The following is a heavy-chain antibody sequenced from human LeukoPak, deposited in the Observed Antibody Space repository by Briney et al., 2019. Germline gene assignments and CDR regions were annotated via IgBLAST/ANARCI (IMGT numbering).Heavy chain of an antibody. Sequence: GGSLRLSCAASGFTFSSYAVHWVRQAPGKGLEWVAVISYDGSNKYYADSVKGRFTISRDNSKNTLYLQMNSLRAEDTAVYYCARDIWGDIVVVVAATRGYYFDYWGRGTLVTVSS. CDR3: ARDIWGDIVVVVAATRGYYFDY. J-gene: IGHJ4*02. CDR1: GFTFSSYA. D-gene: IGHD2-15*01. V-gene: IGHV3-30*01. CDR2: ISYDGSNK.